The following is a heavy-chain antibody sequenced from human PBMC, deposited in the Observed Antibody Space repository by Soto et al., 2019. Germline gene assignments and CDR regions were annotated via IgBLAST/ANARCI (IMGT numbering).Heavy chain of an antibody. CDR1: GFTFSSYW. D-gene: IGHD1-7*01. CDR3: ARGARNYYYFDY. J-gene: IGHJ4*02. Sequence: VQLVESGGGLVQPGGSLRLSCEASGFTFSSYWMHWVRQAPGKGLVWVSRIYTDGSRADYADSVKGRFTISRDNAKNTVYLQVNSLGAEDTAVYYCARGARNYYYFDYWGQGPLVTVSS. CDR2: IYTDGSRA. V-gene: IGHV3-74*01.